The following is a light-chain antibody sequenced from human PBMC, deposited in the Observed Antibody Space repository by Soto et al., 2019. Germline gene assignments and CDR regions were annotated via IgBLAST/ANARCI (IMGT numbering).Light chain of an antibody. Sequence: EIVMTQSPATLSVSPGERATLSCRASQSVSSNLAWYQQKPGQAPGLLIYGASTRATGSPARFSGSGSGTDFTLTISSLQSEDFAIYYCQQYNNWPPWTFGQGTKVEI. CDR1: QSVSSN. V-gene: IGKV3-15*01. CDR3: QQYNNWPPWT. J-gene: IGKJ1*01. CDR2: GAS.